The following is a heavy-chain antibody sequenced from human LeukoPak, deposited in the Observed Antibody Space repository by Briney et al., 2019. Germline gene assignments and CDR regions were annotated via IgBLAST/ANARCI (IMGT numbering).Heavy chain of an antibody. J-gene: IGHJ4*02. Sequence: GGSLRLSSAASAFTFRTSWMSWVRQAPGKGLDWVSFIYSGGSTYYADSVKGRFTISRDNSQNTLYLQMNSLRAEDTAVYYCARGWLQSFYWGQGTLVTVSS. CDR1: AFTFRTSW. CDR3: ARGWLQSFY. CDR2: IYSGGST. V-gene: IGHV3-66*01. D-gene: IGHD5-24*01.